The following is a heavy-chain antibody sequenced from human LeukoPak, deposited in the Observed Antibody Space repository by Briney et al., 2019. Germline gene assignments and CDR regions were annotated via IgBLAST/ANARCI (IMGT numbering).Heavy chain of an antibody. CDR1: GFTFSTYS. CDR3: TRRVDATRWYDP. V-gene: IGHV3-74*01. J-gene: IGHJ5*02. Sequence: GRSLRISCAASGFTFSTYSMHWVRQAPGEGLVWVSRNADSVKGRFTISRDNAKNTLYLQMNSLRAEDTAVYYCTRRVDATRWYDPWGQGTLVTVSS. D-gene: IGHD2-15*01.